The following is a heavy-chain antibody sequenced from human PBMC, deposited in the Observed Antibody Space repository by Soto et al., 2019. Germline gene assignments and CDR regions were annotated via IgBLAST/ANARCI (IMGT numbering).Heavy chain of an antibody. D-gene: IGHD3-3*01. J-gene: IGHJ5*02. V-gene: IGHV3-23*01. Sequence: GGSLRLSCAASGFTFSSYAMSWVRQAPGKGLEWVSAISGSGGSTYYADSVKGRFTISRDNSKNTLYLQMNSLRAEDTAVYYCAKDGITIFGVAEERDWFDPWGQGTLVTVSS. CDR2: ISGSGGST. CDR1: GFTFSSYA. CDR3: AKDGITIFGVAEERDWFDP.